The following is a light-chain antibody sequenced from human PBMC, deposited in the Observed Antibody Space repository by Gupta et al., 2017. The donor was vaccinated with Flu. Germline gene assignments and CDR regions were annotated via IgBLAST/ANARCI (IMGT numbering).Light chain of an antibody. V-gene: IGKV3-11*01. Sequence: EIVLTQSPATLSLSPGERATLSCRASQSVSSYLAWYQQKPGQAPRLLIYDASNRATGIPARFSGSGSGTDFTLTISSREPEDFAVYYCQQFSNWPLLTFGGGTKVEIK. CDR1: QSVSSY. J-gene: IGKJ4*01. CDR3: QQFSNWPLLT. CDR2: DAS.